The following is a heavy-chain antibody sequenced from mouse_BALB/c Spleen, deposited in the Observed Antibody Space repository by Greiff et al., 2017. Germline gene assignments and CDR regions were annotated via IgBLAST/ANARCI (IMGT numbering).Heavy chain of an antibody. J-gene: IGHJ3*01. Sequence: VKLQESGPGLVAPSQSLSITCTVSGFSLTSYGVHWVRQPPGKGLEWLGVIWAGGSTNYNSALMSRLSISKDNSKSQVFLKMNSLQTDDTAMYYCARVDYYGYGFAYWGQGTLVTVSA. CDR2: IWAGGST. V-gene: IGHV2-9*02. D-gene: IGHD1-2*01. CDR1: GFSLTSYG. CDR3: ARVDYYGYGFAY.